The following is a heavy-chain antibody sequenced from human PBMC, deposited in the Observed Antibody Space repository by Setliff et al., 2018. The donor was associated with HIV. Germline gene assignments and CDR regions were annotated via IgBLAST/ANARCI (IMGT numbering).Heavy chain of an antibody. J-gene: IGHJ4*02. CDR3: ARNIDMHYDFWSAYDY. Sequence: SETLSLTCTVSGGSISSSNYYWGWIRQPPGKGLEWIGTIYYSGNTYYNPSLKSRVTISADTSKNEFFLKLTSVTAADTAVYYCARNIDMHYDFWSAYDYWGQGALVTVSS. CDR2: IYYSGNT. D-gene: IGHD3-3*01. V-gene: IGHV4-39*01. CDR1: GGSISSSNYY.